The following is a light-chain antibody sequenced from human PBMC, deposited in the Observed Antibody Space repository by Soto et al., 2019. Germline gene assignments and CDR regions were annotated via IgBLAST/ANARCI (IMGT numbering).Light chain of an antibody. CDR2: GAS. J-gene: IGKJ5*01. CDR1: RSLDGN. V-gene: IGKV3D-15*01. CDR3: QHYNNWPT. Sequence: EIVLTQSPGTLSLSPGERATLSCRASRSLDGNYLAWYQQKPGQAPRLLIYGASTRATGIPARFSGSGSGTEFTLTISSLQSEDFAVYYCQHYNNWPTFGQGKRLEIK.